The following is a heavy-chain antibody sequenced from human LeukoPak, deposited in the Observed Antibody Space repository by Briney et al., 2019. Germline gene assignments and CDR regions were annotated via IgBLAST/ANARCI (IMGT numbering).Heavy chain of an antibody. CDR2: MNPNSGNT. CDR3: ARDFVVPAAMRSPRRYYFDY. J-gene: IGHJ4*02. CDR1: GYTFTSYD. V-gene: IGHV1-8*03. Sequence: ASVKVSCKASGYTFTSYDINWVRQATGQGLEWMGWMNPNSGNTGYAQKFQGRVTTTRNTSISTAYMELSSLRSEDTAVYYCARDFVVPAAMRSPRRYYFDYWGQGTLVTVSS. D-gene: IGHD2-2*01.